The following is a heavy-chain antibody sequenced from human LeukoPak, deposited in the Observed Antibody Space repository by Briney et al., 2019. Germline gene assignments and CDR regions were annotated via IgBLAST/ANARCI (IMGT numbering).Heavy chain of an antibody. V-gene: IGHV1-2*04. CDR2: INPNSGGT. J-gene: IGHJ6*03. CDR1: GYTFTGYY. D-gene: IGHD1-14*01. CDR3: ARDSRNGIHQYYYYYMDV. Sequence: GASVKVSCKASGYTFTGYYMHWVRQAPGQGLEWMGWINPNSGGTNYAQKFQGWVTMTRDTSISTAYMELSRLRSEDTAVYYCARDSRNGIHQYYYYYMDVWGKGTTVTVSS.